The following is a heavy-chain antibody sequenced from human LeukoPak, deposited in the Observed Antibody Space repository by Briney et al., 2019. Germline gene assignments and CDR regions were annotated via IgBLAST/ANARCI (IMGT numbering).Heavy chain of an antibody. CDR1: GFTFSRHN. CDR2: ISSSSSYI. J-gene: IGHJ6*04. Sequence: PGGSLRLSCAASGFTFSRHNTNWVRQAPGKGLEWVPSISSSSSYIYYADSVKGRFTISRDNARNSLYLQMNSLRAEDTAVYYCVRGKANYGSGSDVWGKGTTVTVSS. CDR3: VRGKANYGSGSDV. D-gene: IGHD3-10*01. V-gene: IGHV3-21*01.